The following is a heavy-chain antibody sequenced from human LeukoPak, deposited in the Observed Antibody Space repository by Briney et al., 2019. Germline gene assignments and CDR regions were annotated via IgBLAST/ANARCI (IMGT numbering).Heavy chain of an antibody. Sequence: ASVKVSCKASGYTFTGYYMHWVRQAPGQGLEWMGWNNPNSGGTNYAQKFQGRVTMTRDTSINTAYMELSRLRSDDTAVYYCARDYGDYGGLDYWGQGTLVTVSS. V-gene: IGHV1-2*02. J-gene: IGHJ4*02. CDR2: NNPNSGGT. D-gene: IGHD4-17*01. CDR3: ARDYGDYGGLDY. CDR1: GYTFTGYY.